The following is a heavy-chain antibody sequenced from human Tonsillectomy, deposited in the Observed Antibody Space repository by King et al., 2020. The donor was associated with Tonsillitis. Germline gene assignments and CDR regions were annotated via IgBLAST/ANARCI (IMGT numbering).Heavy chain of an antibody. J-gene: IGHJ4*02. D-gene: IGHD2-2*01. Sequence: AQLVQSGGGLVQPGGSLRLYCAASGFTFSSYAMSWVRQAPGRGLEWVSAIIGSGGSTYYADSVKGRFTTSRDNSKNTLFLQMNSLRAEDTAVYYCAKESDVVVPAAMGDFDYWGQGTLVTVSS. CDR1: GFTFSSYA. CDR2: IIGSGGST. CDR3: AKESDVVVPAAMGDFDY. V-gene: IGHV3-23*04.